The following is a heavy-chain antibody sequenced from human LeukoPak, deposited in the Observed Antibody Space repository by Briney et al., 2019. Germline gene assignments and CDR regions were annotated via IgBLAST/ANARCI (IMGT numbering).Heavy chain of an antibody. Sequence: PGGSLRLSCAASGFTFSSYAMSWVRQAPGKGLEWVSAIIGSGGTTYYADSVKGRFAMSRDNSKNTLYLQMNSLRAEDTALYYCSKEGVGSWGYAVFCGQGALVTVSS. CDR3: SKEGVGSWGYAVF. CDR2: IIGSGGTT. D-gene: IGHD5-12*01. CDR1: GFTFSSYA. V-gene: IGHV3-23*01. J-gene: IGHJ4*02.